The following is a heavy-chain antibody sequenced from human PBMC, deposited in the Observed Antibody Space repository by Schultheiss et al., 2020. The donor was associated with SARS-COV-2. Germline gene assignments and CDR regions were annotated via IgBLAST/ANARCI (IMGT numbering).Heavy chain of an antibody. Sequence: GESLKISCAASGFTLSSYAMHWVRQAPGKGLEWVALISYDGSNKYYADSVKGRFTISRDNSKNTLYLQMNSLRAEDTAVYYCAKTPGSSYYDSSGPYYFDYWGQGTLVTVSS. D-gene: IGHD3-22*01. CDR1: GFTLSSYA. V-gene: IGHV3-30-3*02. CDR2: ISYDGSNK. CDR3: AKTPGSSYYDSSGPYYFDY. J-gene: IGHJ4*02.